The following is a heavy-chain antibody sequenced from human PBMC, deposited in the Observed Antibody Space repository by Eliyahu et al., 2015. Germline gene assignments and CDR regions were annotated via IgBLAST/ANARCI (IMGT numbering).Heavy chain of an antibody. CDR2: XYWNDDK. V-gene: IGHV2-5*01. CDR1: GXSXSTGGXG. CDR3: AHRPILAGAFDY. D-gene: IGHD3-3*02. J-gene: IGHJ4*02. Sequence: QITLKESGPMLVKPTQTLTLTCTXSGXSXSTGGXGVGWIRXPPGKALEWLALXYWNDDKRYSPSLQSRLTITKDTSKNQVVLTMTNMDPVDTATYYCAHRPILAGAFDYWGQGTLVTVSS.